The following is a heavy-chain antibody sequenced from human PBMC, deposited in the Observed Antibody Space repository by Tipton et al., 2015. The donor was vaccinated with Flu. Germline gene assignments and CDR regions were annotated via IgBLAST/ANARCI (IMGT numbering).Heavy chain of an antibody. Sequence: SLRLSCVASGFTFSSYAMTWVRQAPGKGLEWVSSISASGDTTYYADSVKDRLTISRDNSKNTLYLQMNSLRAEDTAVYYCATELKVVPGATHWGQGTLVTVSS. J-gene: IGHJ4*02. CDR3: ATELKVVPGATH. D-gene: IGHD2-2*01. CDR2: ISASGDTT. CDR1: GFTFSSYA. V-gene: IGHV3-23*01.